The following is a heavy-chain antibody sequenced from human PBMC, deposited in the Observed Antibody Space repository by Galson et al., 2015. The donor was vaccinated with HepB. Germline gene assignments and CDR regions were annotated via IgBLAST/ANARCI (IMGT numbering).Heavy chain of an antibody. V-gene: IGHV3-23*01. CDR1: GFTFRNYA. CDR3: ARMHPDYTSGWYRQALYYFDS. D-gene: IGHD6-19*01. Sequence: SLRLSCAASGFTFRNYAMSWVRQAPGKGLEWVSAITPSGGNTYSADSVKGRFTISRDNSKNTRFLQTTGLTADDTAIYYCARMHPDYTSGWYRQALYYFDSWGQGTLVAVSS. J-gene: IGHJ4*02. CDR2: ITPSGGNT.